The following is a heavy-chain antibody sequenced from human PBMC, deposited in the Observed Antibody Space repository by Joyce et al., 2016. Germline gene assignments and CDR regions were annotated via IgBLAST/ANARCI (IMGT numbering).Heavy chain of an antibody. CDR1: GYIFTRFY. J-gene: IGHJ5*02. V-gene: IGHV1-46*01. CDR2: INPSGGSP. Sequence: QVQLVQSGAEMKRPGASVKVSCKTSGYIFTRFYMHWVRQGPGQGLEWMVIINPSGGSPTYAPKFRDRVTMTRDTSTTTVYLEMSSLRPEDTAVYYCARQMHDFGDYEAFDPWGQGTL. D-gene: IGHD4-17*01. CDR3: ARQMHDFGDYEAFDP.